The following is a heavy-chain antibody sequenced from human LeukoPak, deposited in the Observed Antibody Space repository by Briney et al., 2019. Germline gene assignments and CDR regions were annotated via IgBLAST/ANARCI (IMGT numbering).Heavy chain of an antibody. D-gene: IGHD2-2*01. J-gene: IGHJ6*03. CDR3: ASGRYCSSTSCYLIYYYMDV. CDR2: IYTSGST. V-gene: IGHV4-61*02. CDR1: GGSISSGSYY. Sequence: PSETLSLTCTVSGGSISSGSYYWSWIRQPAGKGLERIGRIYTSGSTNYNPSLKSRVTISVDTSKNQFSLKLSSVTAADTAVYYCASGRYCSSTSCYLIYYYMDVWGKGTTVTVSS.